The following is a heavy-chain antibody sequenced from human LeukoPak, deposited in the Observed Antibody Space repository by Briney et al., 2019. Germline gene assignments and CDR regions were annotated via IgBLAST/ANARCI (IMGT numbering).Heavy chain of an antibody. Sequence: RASVKVSCKASGGTFSSYAISWVRQAPGQGLEWMGGIIPIFGTANYAQKFQGRVTITADESTSTAYMELSSLRSEDTAVYYCALWGGSGDYYYYYMDVWGKGTTVTISS. D-gene: IGHD3-10*01. V-gene: IGHV1-69*13. CDR3: ALWGGSGDYYYYYMDV. CDR1: GGTFSSYA. CDR2: IIPIFGTA. J-gene: IGHJ6*03.